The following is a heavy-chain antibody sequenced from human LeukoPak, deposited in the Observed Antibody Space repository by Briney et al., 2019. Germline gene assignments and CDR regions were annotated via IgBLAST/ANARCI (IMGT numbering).Heavy chain of an antibody. D-gene: IGHD6-19*01. CDR2: ISSSGSTI. J-gene: IGHJ4*02. CDR3: ARIRVSIAVAGPLIDY. Sequence: GGSLRLSCAASGFTFSDYYMSWIRQAPGKGLEWVSYISSSGSTIYYADSVKGRFTISRDNAKNSLYLQMNSLRAEDTAVYYCARIRVSIAVAGPLIDYWGQGTLVTVSS. V-gene: IGHV3-11*04. CDR1: GFTFSDYY.